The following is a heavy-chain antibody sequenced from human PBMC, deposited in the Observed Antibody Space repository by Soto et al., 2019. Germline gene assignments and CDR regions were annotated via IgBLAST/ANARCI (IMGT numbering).Heavy chain of an antibody. CDR2: ISGSGGST. D-gene: IGHD3-3*02. CDR3: AKSYGDTWKHYYFDY. CDR1: RFTFSGYS. V-gene: IGHV3-23*01. Sequence: EVQLLESGGGLVQPGGSLRLSCAASRFTFSGYSMSWVRQAPGKGLEWVSGISGSGGSTYYADSVKGRFTISRDNSESTLFLQMNSLRAEDTALYYCAKSYGDTWKHYYFDYWGQGTLVTVSS. J-gene: IGHJ4*02.